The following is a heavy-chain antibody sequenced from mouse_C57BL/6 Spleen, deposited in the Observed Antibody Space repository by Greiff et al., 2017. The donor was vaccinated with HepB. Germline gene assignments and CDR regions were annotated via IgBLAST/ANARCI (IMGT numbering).Heavy chain of an antibody. D-gene: IGHD2-1*01. CDR2: INPSTGGT. CDR3: ARGYHGNYVDYAMDY. Sequence: EVKLVESGPELVKPGASVKISCKASGYSFTGYYMNWVKQSPEKSLEWIGEINPSTGGTTYNQKFKAKATLTVDKSSSTAYMQLKSLTSEDSAVYYCARGYHGNYVDYAMDYWGQGTSVTVSS. V-gene: IGHV1-42*01. CDR1: GYSFTGYY. J-gene: IGHJ4*01.